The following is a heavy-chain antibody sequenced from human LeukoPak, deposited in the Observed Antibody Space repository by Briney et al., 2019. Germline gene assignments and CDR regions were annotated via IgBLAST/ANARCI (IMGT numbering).Heavy chain of an antibody. CDR2: TRRKGSGGTP. V-gene: IGHV3-49*04. J-gene: IGHJ4*02. CDR1: GFTFGDYD. D-gene: IGHD1-1*01. CDR3: NRGLEPSTGPDY. Sequence: GGSLRLSCTASGFTFGDYDMSWVRQAPGKGLEWVGFTRRKGSGGTPEYAASVKGRFTISRDDSKSLAYLQMNSLKTEDTAVYYCNRGLEPSTGPDYWGQGTLVTVSS.